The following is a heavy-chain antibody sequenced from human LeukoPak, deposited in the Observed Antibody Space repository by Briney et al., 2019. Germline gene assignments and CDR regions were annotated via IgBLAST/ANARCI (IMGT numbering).Heavy chain of an antibody. D-gene: IGHD3-3*01. Sequence: PGGSLRLSCAASGFTFSGYGMHWVRQAPGKGLEWVSYISSSSSTIYYADSVKGRFTISRDNAKNSLYLQMNSLRAEDTAVYYCARESSRDFWSGSQDFDYWGQGTLVTVSS. CDR2: ISSSSSTI. J-gene: IGHJ4*02. V-gene: IGHV3-48*01. CDR3: ARESSRDFWSGSQDFDY. CDR1: GFTFSGYG.